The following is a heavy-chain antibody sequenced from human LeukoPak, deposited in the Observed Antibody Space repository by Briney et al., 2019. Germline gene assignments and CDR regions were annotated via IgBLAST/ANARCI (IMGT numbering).Heavy chain of an antibody. V-gene: IGHV1-2*02. CDR3: ARDFPRTRVYYDSSGLDY. J-gene: IGHJ4*02. Sequence: ASVTVSCKASGYTFTDYYMHWVRQAPGQGLEWMGWINPKSGDTNYAQKLQGRVTMTTDTSTSTAYMELRSLRSDDTAVYYCARDFPRTRVYYDSSGLDYWGQGTLVTVSS. CDR1: GYTFTDYY. CDR2: INPKSGDT. D-gene: IGHD3-22*01.